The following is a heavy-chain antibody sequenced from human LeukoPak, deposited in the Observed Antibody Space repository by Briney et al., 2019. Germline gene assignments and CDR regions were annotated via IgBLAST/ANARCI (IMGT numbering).Heavy chain of an antibody. D-gene: IGHD4-17*01. V-gene: IGHV4-61*01. CDR3: ARHHVGYGDYQIHDWYFDL. CDR1: GGSISSGSYY. Sequence: SETLSLTCTVSGGSISSGSYYWSWIRQPPGKGLEWIGYIYYSGSTNYNPSLKSRVTISVDTSKNQFSLKLSSVTAADTAVYYCARHHVGYGDYQIHDWYFDLWGRGTLVTVSS. J-gene: IGHJ2*01. CDR2: IYYSGST.